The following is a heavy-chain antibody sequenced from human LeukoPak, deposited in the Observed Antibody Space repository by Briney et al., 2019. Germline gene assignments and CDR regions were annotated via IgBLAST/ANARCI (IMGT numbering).Heavy chain of an antibody. D-gene: IGHD3-3*01. CDR3: ARAICYYDFCNWFDP. CDR1: GFTFSAYG. CDR2: ISSSSSYI. V-gene: IGHV3-21*01. J-gene: IGHJ5*02. Sequence: GGSLRLSCAASGFTFSAYGMHWVRQAPGKGLEWVSSISSSSSYIYYADSVKGRFTISRDNAKNSLYLQMNSLRAEDTAVYYCARAICYYDFCNWFDPWGQGTLVTVSS.